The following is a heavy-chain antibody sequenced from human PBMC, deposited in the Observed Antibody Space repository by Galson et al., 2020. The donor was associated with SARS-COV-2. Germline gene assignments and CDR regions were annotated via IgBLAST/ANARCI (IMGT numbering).Heavy chain of an antibody. CDR1: GITFSSYA. CDR2: ISGSGDTT. J-gene: IGHJ6*02. Sequence: GASLKISCAASGITFSSYAMNWVRQAPGEGLEWVSAISGSGDTTHYAGSVKGRFTISRDNSKNTLYMQMNSVRAEDTAVYYCAKRLYSSSQSETRGMDFWGQGATVTVSS. D-gene: IGHD6-13*01. V-gene: IGHV3-23*01. CDR3: AKRLYSSSQSETRGMDF.